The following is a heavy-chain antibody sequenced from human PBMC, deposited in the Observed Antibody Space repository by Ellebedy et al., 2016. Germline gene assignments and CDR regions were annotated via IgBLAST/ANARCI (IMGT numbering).Heavy chain of an antibody. CDR3: VRDVESGSGWYRYNRFDP. CDR1: GFTFSGDR. V-gene: IGHV3-48*04. D-gene: IGHD6-19*01. Sequence: GESLKISCAASGFTFSGDRMNWVRQAPGKGLEWISSISSGSETIYYAASVKGRFTTSRDNAENSLYLQKNSRRAEDTADYYSVRDVESGSGWYRYNRFDPWGQGTLVTVSS. CDR2: ISSGSETI. J-gene: IGHJ5*02.